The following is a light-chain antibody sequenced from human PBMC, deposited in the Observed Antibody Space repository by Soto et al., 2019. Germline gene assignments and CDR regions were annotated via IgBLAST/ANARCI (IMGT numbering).Light chain of an antibody. CDR3: SSYAGSRNV. Sequence: QSVLTQPPSASGSPGQSVAISCTGTSSDVGGYNYVSWYQQHPGKAPKLMIYEVNKRPSGVPDRFSGSKYGNTASLTVSGLQAEDEADYYCSSYAGSRNVFGNGTKVTV. J-gene: IGLJ1*01. V-gene: IGLV2-8*01. CDR1: SSDVGGYNY. CDR2: EVN.